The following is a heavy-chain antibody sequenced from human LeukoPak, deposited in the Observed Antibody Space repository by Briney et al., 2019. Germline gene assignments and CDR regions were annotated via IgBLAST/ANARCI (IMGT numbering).Heavy chain of an antibody. Sequence: GGSLRLSCAASGFTFNLYWIHWVRQPPGKVLEWLSRISDDGTTTYSADSVKGRFTNSRDHAKNTLNLQMHSLRVDDTAVYYCARDSRYHSGWGSYQPYWFDPWGQGTLVTVSS. D-gene: IGHD3-10*01. V-gene: IGHV3-74*01. CDR1: GFTFNLYW. CDR3: ARDSRYHSGWGSYQPYWFDP. CDR2: ISDDGTTT. J-gene: IGHJ5*02.